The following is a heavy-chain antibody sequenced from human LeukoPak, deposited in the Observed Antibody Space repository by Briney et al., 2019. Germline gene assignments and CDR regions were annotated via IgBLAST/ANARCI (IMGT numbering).Heavy chain of an antibody. Sequence: ASVKVSCKASGYTFTGYYMHWVRQAPGQGLEWMGWINPDSGGTKYAEKFQGRVTMTRDTSITTAYMDLSSLRSDDTAMYYCATLRRSGWYICDWGQGTLVTVSS. CDR2: INPDSGGT. V-gene: IGHV1-2*02. J-gene: IGHJ4*02. CDR3: ATLRRSGWYICD. CDR1: GYTFTGYY. D-gene: IGHD6-19*01.